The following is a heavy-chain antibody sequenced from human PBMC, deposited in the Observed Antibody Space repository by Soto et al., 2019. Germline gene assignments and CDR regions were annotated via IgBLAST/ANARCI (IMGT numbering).Heavy chain of an antibody. CDR2: INHSGST. CDR1: GGSFSDYF. J-gene: IGHJ6*02. Sequence: PSETLSLTCAVYGGSFSDYFWTWIRQPPGKGLDWIGEINHSGSTNFNPSLKRRVAISADTSRNQFSLRVTSVTAADTSVYYCAVREFASASFHYYYYAVDVWGQGTTVTVSS. CDR3: AVREFASASFHYYYYAVDV. D-gene: IGHD2-2*01. V-gene: IGHV4-34*01.